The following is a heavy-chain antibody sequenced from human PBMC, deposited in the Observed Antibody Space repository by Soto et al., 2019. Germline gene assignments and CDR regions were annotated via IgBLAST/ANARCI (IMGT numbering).Heavy chain of an antibody. Sequence: ASVKVSCKASGYTFTSYGISWVRQAPGQGLEWMGWISAYNGNTNYAQKLQGRVTMTTDTSTSTAYMELRSLRSDDTAVYYCARSPTSLFYYYMDVWGKGTTVTVSS. V-gene: IGHV1-18*01. CDR2: ISAYNGNT. CDR1: GYTFTSYG. CDR3: ARSPTSLFYYYMDV. J-gene: IGHJ6*03. D-gene: IGHD5-12*01.